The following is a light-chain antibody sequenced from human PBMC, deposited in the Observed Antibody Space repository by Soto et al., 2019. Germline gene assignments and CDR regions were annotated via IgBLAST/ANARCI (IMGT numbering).Light chain of an antibody. J-gene: IGLJ2*01. CDR2: EVS. CDR1: SSDVGGYNY. Sequence: QSALTQPASVSGSPGQSITISCTGTSSDVGGYNYVSWYQQHPGKAPKLMIYEVSNRPSGVYNRFTGSKSGNTASLTISGLQAEDEADYDCSSYTSSSTLLVFGGGTKVTVL. V-gene: IGLV2-14*01. CDR3: SSYTSSSTLLV.